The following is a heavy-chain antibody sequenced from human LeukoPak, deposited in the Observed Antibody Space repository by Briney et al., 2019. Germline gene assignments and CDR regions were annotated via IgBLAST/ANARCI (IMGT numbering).Heavy chain of an antibody. CDR3: ARVDCSSTSCHNDY. CDR1: GFTVSSNY. Sequence: QPGGSLRLSCAASGFTVSSNYMSWVRQAPGKGLEWVSVIYSGGSTYYADSVKGRFTISRDNSKNTLYLQMNSLRAEDTAVYYCARVDCSSTSCHNDYWGQGTLVTVSS. CDR2: IYSGGST. D-gene: IGHD2-2*02. J-gene: IGHJ4*02. V-gene: IGHV3-53*01.